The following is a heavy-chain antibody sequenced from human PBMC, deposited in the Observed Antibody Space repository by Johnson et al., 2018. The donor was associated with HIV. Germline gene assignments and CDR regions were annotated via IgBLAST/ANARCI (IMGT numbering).Heavy chain of an antibody. V-gene: IGHV3-23*01. CDR2: ISAGGGTT. CDR1: GFTFDDYG. D-gene: IGHD2-15*01. J-gene: IGHJ3*02. Sequence: VQLMESGGGVVRPGGSLRLSCAASGFTFDDYGMTWVRQAPGKGLEWVSSISAGGGTTHYADSVKGRFTISSDNFKSTLYLQMNSLRVEETAISYCVKDLCWIGGGCRTDTFDIWGQGTMVTASS. CDR3: VKDLCWIGGGCRTDTFDI.